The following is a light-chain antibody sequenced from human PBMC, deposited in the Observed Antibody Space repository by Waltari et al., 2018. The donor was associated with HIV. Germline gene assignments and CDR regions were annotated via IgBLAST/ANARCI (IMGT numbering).Light chain of an antibody. CDR2: YDD. Sequence: QSVLPQPPSVSEAPRPRVTISCSGSSSNIGNNAVNWYQQVPGKAPKLLIYYDDLLSSGVSDRFSGSKSGTSASLAIRGLQSEDEAEYYCAAWDDYLNGYVFGSGTKVTVL. CDR1: SSNIGNNA. J-gene: IGLJ1*01. CDR3: AAWDDYLNGYV. V-gene: IGLV1-36*01.